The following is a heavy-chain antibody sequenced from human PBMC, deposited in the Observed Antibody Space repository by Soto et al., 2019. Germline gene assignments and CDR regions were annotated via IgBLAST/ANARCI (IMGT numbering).Heavy chain of an antibody. CDR2: INHSGST. J-gene: IGHJ6*02. CDR1: GGSFSGYY. CDR3: ARNGSYYDFWSGYYFGGGMDV. D-gene: IGHD3-3*01. Sequence: QVQLQQWGAGLLKPSETLSLTCAVYGGSFSGYYWSWIRQPPGKGLEWIGEINHSGSTNYNPSLKSRVTISVATSKNQFSLKLSSVTAADTAVYYCARNGSYYDFWSGYYFGGGMDVWGQGTTFTVSS. V-gene: IGHV4-34*01.